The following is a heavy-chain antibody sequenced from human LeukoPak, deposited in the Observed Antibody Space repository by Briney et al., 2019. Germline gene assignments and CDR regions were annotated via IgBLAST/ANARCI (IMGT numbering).Heavy chain of an antibody. CDR1: GGSISYYY. Sequence: SETLSLTCTVSGGSISYYYWSWIRQPPGKGLEWIGYIYYSGSTNYNPSLKSRVTISVDTSNNHFSLKLSSVTAADTAVYYCARRYEGSSWYADYYFDYWGQGTLVTVSS. J-gene: IGHJ4*02. D-gene: IGHD6-13*01. CDR2: IYYSGST. CDR3: ARRYEGSSWYADYYFDY. V-gene: IGHV4-59*08.